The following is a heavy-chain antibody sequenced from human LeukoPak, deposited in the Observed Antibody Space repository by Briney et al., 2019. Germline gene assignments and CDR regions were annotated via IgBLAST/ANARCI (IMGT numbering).Heavy chain of an antibody. CDR1: GGSFTDYF. Sequence: SETLSLTCTVFGGSFTDYFWTWIRHSPGKGLEWIGESNDYTGDSKDNPSLNSRVSISLEKSKNQTSLELRSVTAADTAVYYCARGRIAKIVVVHSFSYGMDVWGQGTTVNVSS. CDR3: ARGRIAKIVVVHSFSYGMDV. J-gene: IGHJ6*02. D-gene: IGHD3-22*01. V-gene: IGHV4-34*01. CDR2: SNDYTGDS.